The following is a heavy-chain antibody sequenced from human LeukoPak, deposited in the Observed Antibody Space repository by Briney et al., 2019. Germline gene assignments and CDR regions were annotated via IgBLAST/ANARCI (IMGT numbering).Heavy chain of an antibody. J-gene: IGHJ4*02. CDR1: GFTFSDYY. Sequence: GGSLRLSCAASGFTFSDYYMSWIRQAPGRGLEWVSYISSSGSTIYYADSVKGRFTISRDNAKNSLYLQMNSLRAEDTAVYYCARSRRYDYVWGSSDYWGQGTLVTVSS. CDR2: ISSSGSTI. D-gene: IGHD3-16*01. V-gene: IGHV3-11*01. CDR3: ARSRRYDYVWGSSDY.